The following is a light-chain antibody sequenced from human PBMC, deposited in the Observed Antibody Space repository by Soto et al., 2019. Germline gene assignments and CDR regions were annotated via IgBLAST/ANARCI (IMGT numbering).Light chain of an antibody. CDR3: QHYVSPPIT. Sequence: EMVLTQSPGTLSLSPGERATLSCRASQSVTSNYLAWYQQKPGQAPRLLVYGASSRATGTSDRFSGSGSGTDFTLTISRLEPEDFAVYYCQHYVSPPITFGQGTRLEIK. J-gene: IGKJ5*01. CDR1: QSVTSNY. V-gene: IGKV3-20*01. CDR2: GAS.